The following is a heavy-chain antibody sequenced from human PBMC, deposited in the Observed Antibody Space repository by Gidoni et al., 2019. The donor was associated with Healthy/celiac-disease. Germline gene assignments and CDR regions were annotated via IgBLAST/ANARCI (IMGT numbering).Heavy chain of an antibody. J-gene: IGHJ4*02. V-gene: IGHV1-69*01. Sequence: EQLVQSGAEVKKPGSSVKVSCKAAGGTVSSYAISGVRQAPGQGLEWMGGIIPIFGTANFAQKFQGRVTITADESTSTAYMELSSLRSEDTAVYYCARSNKYCSGRGSEAFFVCYFDYWGQGTLVTVSS. CDR3: ARSNKYCSGRGSEAFFVCYFDY. D-gene: IGHD2-15*01. CDR2: IIPIFGTA. CDR1: GGTVSSYA.